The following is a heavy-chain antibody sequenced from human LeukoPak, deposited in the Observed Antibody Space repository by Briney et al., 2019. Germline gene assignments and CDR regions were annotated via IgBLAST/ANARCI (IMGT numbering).Heavy chain of an antibody. V-gene: IGHV3-23*01. CDR3: AKGQYYDFWSGYYQKHNWFDP. Sequence: GGSLRLSCAASGFTFSSYVMSWVRQAPGKGLEWVSGISGSGGSTYYADSVKGRFTISRDNSKNTLYLQMNSLRAEDTAVYYCAKGQYYDFWSGYYQKHNWFDPWGQGTLVTVSS. CDR2: ISGSGGST. J-gene: IGHJ5*02. CDR1: GFTFSSYV. D-gene: IGHD3-3*01.